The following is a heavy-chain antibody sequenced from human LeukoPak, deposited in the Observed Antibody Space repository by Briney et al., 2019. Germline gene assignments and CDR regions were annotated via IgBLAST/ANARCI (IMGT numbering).Heavy chain of an antibody. CDR2: ISSSSSYI. Sequence: PGGSLRLSCAASGFTFSSYSMNWVRQAPGKGLEWVSSISSSSSYIYYADSVKGRFTISRDNAKNSLYLQMNSLRAEDTAVYYCARDLYCSSTSCYIEEFGPWGQGTLVTVSS. V-gene: IGHV3-21*01. D-gene: IGHD2-2*02. CDR1: GFTFSSYS. CDR3: ARDLYCSSTSCYIEEFGP. J-gene: IGHJ5*02.